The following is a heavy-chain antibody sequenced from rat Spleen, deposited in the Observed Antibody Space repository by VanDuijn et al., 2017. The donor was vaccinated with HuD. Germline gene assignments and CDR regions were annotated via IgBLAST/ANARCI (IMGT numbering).Heavy chain of an antibody. J-gene: IGHJ2*01. Sequence: EVQLVESGGGLVQPGRSLKLSCAASGFTFSDYYMAWVRQAPKKGLEWVASISYEGSSTYYGDSVKGRFTISRDNAKSTLYLQMNSLRSEDTATYYCARAHYYSSSPFDYWGQGVMVTVSS. V-gene: IGHV5-22*01. CDR1: GFTFSDYY. CDR3: ARAHYYSSSPFDY. CDR2: ISYEGSST. D-gene: IGHD1-2*01.